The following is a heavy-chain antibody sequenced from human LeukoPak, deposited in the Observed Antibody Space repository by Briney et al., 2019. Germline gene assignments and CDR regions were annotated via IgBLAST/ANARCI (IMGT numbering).Heavy chain of an antibody. CDR1: GFTFDDYA. D-gene: IGHD4-17*01. CDR2: ISWDGGST. J-gene: IGHJ4*02. CDR3: AKDYRRLRRQGVFDY. Sequence: GGSLRLSCAASGFTFDDYAMHWVRQAPGKGLEWVSLISWDGGSTYYADSVKGRFTISRDNSKNSLYLQMNSLRAEDTALYYCAKDYRRLRRQGVFDYWGQGTLVTVSS. V-gene: IGHV3-43D*03.